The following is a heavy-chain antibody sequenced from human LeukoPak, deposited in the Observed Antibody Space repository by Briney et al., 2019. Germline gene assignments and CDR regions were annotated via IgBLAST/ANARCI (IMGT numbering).Heavy chain of an antibody. D-gene: IGHD3-10*01. CDR1: GGSISSYY. CDR2: IYTSGST. V-gene: IGHV4-4*07. J-gene: IGHJ4*02. CDR3: ARDLDYYGSGSYYYFES. Sequence: SETLSLTCTVSGGSISSYYWSWIRQPAGKGLEWIGRIYTSGSTNYNPSLKSRVTMSVDTSKNQFSLKLSSVTAADTAVYYCARDLDYYGSGSYYYFESWGQGTLVTVSS.